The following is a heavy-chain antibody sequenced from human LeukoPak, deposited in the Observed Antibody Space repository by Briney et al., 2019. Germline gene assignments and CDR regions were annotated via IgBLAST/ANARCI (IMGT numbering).Heavy chain of an antibody. Sequence: PGGSLRLSCAASGFPFDDYAMLWVRQAPGKGLEWVSFISWHGGTTYYADSVKGRFTISRDSSKDSLYLQMNSLRTEDTGFYYCAKDLGPRGAGATPQYWGQGTVVIVSS. CDR1: GFPFDDYA. D-gene: IGHD1-26*01. V-gene: IGHV3-43D*03. J-gene: IGHJ4*02. CDR2: ISWHGGTT. CDR3: AKDLGPRGAGATPQY.